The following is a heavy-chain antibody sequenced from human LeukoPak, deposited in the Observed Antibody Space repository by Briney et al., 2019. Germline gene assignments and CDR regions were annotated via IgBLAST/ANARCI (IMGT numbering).Heavy chain of an antibody. CDR1: ELTFNKYP. J-gene: IGHJ2*01. CDR3: ARDRAYFDI. CDR2: IAYSGDT. V-gene: IGHV3-23*01. Sequence: GGSLRLSCAASELTFNKYPMNWVRQAPGKGLEWISTIAYSGDTHYRDSVKGRFTISRDNSKNTVYLQMNSLRAEDTAMYYCARDRAYFDIWGRGTLVAVSS.